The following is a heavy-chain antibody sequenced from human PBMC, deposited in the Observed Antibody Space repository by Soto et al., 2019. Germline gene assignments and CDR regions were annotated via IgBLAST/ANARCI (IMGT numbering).Heavy chain of an antibody. J-gene: IGHJ4*02. Sequence: QVPLVQSGAEVKKPGASVKVSCKASGYTFTSYSISWVRQAPGQGLEWMGWISDYNGNTNYAQKLQGRVTMTTDTCPSTAYMELRSLRNDDTAVYYCPRDCGGDCYSGYWGQGTLVTVSS. CDR2: ISDYNGNT. V-gene: IGHV1-18*01. CDR1: GYTFTSYS. CDR3: PRDCGGDCYSGY. D-gene: IGHD2-21*01.